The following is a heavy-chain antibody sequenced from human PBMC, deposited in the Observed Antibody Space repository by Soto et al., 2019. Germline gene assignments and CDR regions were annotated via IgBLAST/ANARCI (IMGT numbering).Heavy chain of an antibody. CDR3: ARPHCTSPGCVPLDP. J-gene: IGHJ5*02. D-gene: IGHD2-2*01. CDR2: IYYSGTS. Sequence: SETLSLTCTVSGGSISDDTYYWGWIRQPPGKGLEWIGSIYYSGTSSYNPSLESRVTMSVDTSKKQLSLRLRSVTATDTAVYYCARPHCTSPGCVPLDPCGHGTLVTVSS. CDR1: GGSISDDTYY. V-gene: IGHV4-39*01.